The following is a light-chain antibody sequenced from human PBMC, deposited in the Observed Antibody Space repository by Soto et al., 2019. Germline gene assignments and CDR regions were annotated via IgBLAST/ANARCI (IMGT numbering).Light chain of an antibody. CDR1: QSVSST. V-gene: IGKV3D-15*01. J-gene: IGKJ1*01. CDR2: ATS. Sequence: EIVMTQSPATLSVSPGERATLSCRASQSVSSTLAWYQQKPGQAPRLLIYATSSRATGIPDRFSGSGSRTDFTLTISSLEPEDFAVYYCQQYSSSPKTFGQGTKVDIK. CDR3: QQYSSSPKT.